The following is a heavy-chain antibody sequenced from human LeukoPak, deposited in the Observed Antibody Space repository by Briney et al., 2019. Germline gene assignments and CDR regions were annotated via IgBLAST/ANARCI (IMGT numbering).Heavy chain of an antibody. CDR1: GGSISSGSYY. Sequence: SETLSLTCTVSGGSISSGSYYWSWIRQPAGKGLEWIGRIYTSGSTNYNPSLKSRVTISVDTSKNQFSLKLSSVTAADTAVYYCARGRGRFLEWFQFELWGQGTLVTVSS. CDR3: ARGRGRFLEWFQFEL. J-gene: IGHJ4*02. CDR2: IYTSGST. D-gene: IGHD3-3*01. V-gene: IGHV4-61*02.